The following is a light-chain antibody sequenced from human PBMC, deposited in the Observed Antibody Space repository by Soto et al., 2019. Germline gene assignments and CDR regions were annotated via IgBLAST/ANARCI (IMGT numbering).Light chain of an antibody. J-gene: IGLJ2*01. CDR1: NSDIGGYNY. CDR2: GVT. CDR3: SSYTSVTIVV. Sequence: QSALTQPASVSGSPGQSITISCTGTNSDIGGYNYVSWYRHHPGEAPKLMIYGVTNRPSGVSTRFSGSKSGNTASLTISGLQDEDDADYYCSSYTSVTIVVFGGGTKLTVL. V-gene: IGLV2-14*01.